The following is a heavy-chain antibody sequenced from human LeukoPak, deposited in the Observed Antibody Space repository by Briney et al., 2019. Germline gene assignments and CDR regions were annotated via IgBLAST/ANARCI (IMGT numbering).Heavy chain of an antibody. CDR2: INWNGGST. V-gene: IGHV3-20*04. J-gene: IGHJ4*02. CDR1: GFTFDDYA. CDR3: ARERGGYSGSYHGDYFDY. D-gene: IGHD1-26*01. Sequence: GGSLRLSCAASGFTFDDYAMHWVRQAPGKGLECVSGINWNGGSTGYADSVKGRFTISRDNAKNCLYLQMNSLRAEDTALYYCARERGGYSGSYHGDYFDYWGQGTLVTVSS.